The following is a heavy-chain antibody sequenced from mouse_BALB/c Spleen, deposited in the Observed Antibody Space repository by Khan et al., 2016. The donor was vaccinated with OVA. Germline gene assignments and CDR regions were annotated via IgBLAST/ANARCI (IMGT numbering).Heavy chain of an antibody. CDR2: INPTSGYT. CDR1: GYTFTTYW. V-gene: IGHV1-7*01. J-gene: IGHJ2*01. Sequence: VQLQESGAELAKPGASVKMSCKASGYTFTTYWMHWVKQRPGQGLEWIGYINPTSGYTDYNDKFKDRATLSADKSSSTAYMQLNSLTSEDSADYYCTRDRIDYWGQGTTLTVSS. CDR3: TRDRIDY.